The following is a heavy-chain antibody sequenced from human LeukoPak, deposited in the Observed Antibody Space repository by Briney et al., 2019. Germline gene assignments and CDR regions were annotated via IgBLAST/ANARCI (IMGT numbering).Heavy chain of an antibody. CDR1: GYTFTGYY. CDR3: ARSYNSGFPIDY. V-gene: IGHV1-2*02. J-gene: IGHJ4*02. D-gene: IGHD6-19*01. Sequence: ASVKVSCKASGYTFTGYYMHWVRQAPGQGLEWMGWINPHSGGTNYAQKFQGRVTMTRDTSISTVYMELSSLRSDDTAVYYCARSYNSGFPIDYWGQGTLVTVSS. CDR2: INPHSGGT.